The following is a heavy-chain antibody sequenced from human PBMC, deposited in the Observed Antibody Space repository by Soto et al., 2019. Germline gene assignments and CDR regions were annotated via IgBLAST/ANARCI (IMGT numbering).Heavy chain of an antibody. CDR2: IKGETDGGAT. V-gene: IGHV3-15*01. Sequence: WWSLRLSCSASVFAFNDAWMSWVRQGPGKGLEWVGRIKGETDGGATQYAGPTKGRFTISRDDSKSTIYLQMNSLKMEDTAVYFCTTGSRYWGRGTQVTVSS. CDR3: TTGSRY. D-gene: IGHD1-26*01. CDR1: VFAFNDAW. J-gene: IGHJ4*02.